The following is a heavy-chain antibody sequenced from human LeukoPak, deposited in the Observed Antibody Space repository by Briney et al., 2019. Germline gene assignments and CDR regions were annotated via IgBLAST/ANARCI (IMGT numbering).Heavy chain of an antibody. CDR3: ARDYCSSNRCYGDYYYYYYMAV. V-gene: IGHV4-4*07. J-gene: IGHJ6*03. CDR1: GVSISGYY. CDR2: IYTSGST. Sequence: PSETLSLTYTVAGVSISGYYWSWIRQPAGKGREWIGRIYTSGSTNYNPSLKSVVTISVDTTKNTFSLQLISVTAAATAVYYCARDYCSSNRCYGDYYYYYYMAVWGKRTTVTASS. D-gene: IGHD2-2*01.